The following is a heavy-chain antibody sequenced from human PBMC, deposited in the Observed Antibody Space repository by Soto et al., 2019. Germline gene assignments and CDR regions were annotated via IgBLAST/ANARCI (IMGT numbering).Heavy chain of an antibody. J-gene: IGHJ6*02. D-gene: IGHD2-8*01. CDR3: AREGGVSTIYGLDV. CDR2: IWYDGNTK. CDR1: GFTFSKYG. Sequence: PGGSLRLSCDASGFTFSKYGMHWVRQAPGQGLEWVALIWYDGNTKYYADSVKGRFTISRDNSGNTVYLQMNSLRAGDTAVYFCAREGGVSTIYGLDVWGQGTTVTVSS. V-gene: IGHV3-33*01.